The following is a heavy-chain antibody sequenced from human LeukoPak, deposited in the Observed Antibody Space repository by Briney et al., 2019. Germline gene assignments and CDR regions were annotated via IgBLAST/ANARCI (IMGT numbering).Heavy chain of an antibody. CDR3: ARAPIVATPYYYYYMDV. CDR1: GGSISSGSYY. J-gene: IGHJ6*03. V-gene: IGHV4-61*02. D-gene: IGHD5-12*01. Sequence: PSETLSLTCTVSGGSISSGSYYWSWIRQPAGKGLEWIGRIYTSGSTNYNPSLKSRVTISVDTSKNQFPLKLSSVTAADTAVYYCARAPIVATPYYYYYMDVWGKGTTVTVSS. CDR2: IYTSGST.